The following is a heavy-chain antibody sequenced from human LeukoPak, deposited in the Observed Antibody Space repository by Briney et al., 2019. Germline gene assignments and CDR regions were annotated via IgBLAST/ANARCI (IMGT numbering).Heavy chain of an antibody. J-gene: IGHJ3*02. V-gene: IGHV4-59*08. D-gene: IGHD5-18*01. Sequence: SETLSLTCTVSGGSISSYYWSWIRQPPGKGLEWIGYIYYSGSTNYNPSLKSRVTISVDTSKNQFSLKLSSVTAADTAVYYCARLQREENAFDIWGQGTMVTVSS. CDR3: ARLQREENAFDI. CDR2: IYYSGST. CDR1: GGSISSYY.